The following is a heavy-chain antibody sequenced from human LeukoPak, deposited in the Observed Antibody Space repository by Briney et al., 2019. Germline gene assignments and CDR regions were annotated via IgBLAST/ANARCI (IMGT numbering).Heavy chain of an antibody. V-gene: IGHV3-7*03. CDR2: IKQDGSVK. D-gene: IGHD4-17*01. CDR3: ARDVEMYDYGDYH. Sequence: GGSLRLSCSASGFTFSSSWMSSVRQAPGKGLERVANIKQDGSVKYYVDSVNGRFTISRDNAKNSLYLQMNSLRAEDTAVYYCARDVEMYDYGDYHWGEGTLVTVP. J-gene: IGHJ4*01. CDR1: GFTFSSSW.